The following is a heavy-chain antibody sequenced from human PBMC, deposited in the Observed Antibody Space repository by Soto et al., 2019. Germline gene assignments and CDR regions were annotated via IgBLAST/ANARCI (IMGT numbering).Heavy chain of an antibody. CDR3: ASRPGVVLSPAVYPLDY. J-gene: IGHJ4*01. D-gene: IGHD2-2*01. V-gene: IGHV3-66*01. CDR1: GITVSSRF. Sequence: PGGSLRLSCAASGITVSSRFMSWVRQVPGKGLEWVSLLYSGGSTYYADSVKGRFTISRDESKNTLYLQMNSLREEDTAVYYCASRPGVVLSPAVYPLDYWGHGTLVTVSS. CDR2: LYSGGST.